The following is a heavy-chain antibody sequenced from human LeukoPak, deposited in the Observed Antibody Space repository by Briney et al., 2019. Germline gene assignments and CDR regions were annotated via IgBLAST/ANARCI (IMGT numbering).Heavy chain of an antibody. CDR1: GGSISSYY. CDR3: ARVQDATYYYDSSGDDAFGI. V-gene: IGHV4-59*01. J-gene: IGHJ3*02. D-gene: IGHD3-22*01. Sequence: SETLSLTCTVSGGSISSYYWSWIRQPPGKGLEWIGYIYYSGSTNYNPSLKSRVTISVDTSKNQFSLKLSSVTAADTAVYYCARVQDATYYYDSSGDDAFGIWGQGTMVTVSS. CDR2: IYYSGST.